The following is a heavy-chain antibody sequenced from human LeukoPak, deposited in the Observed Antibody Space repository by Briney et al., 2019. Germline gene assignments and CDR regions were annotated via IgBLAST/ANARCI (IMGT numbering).Heavy chain of an antibody. J-gene: IGHJ4*02. CDR2: ISSSSSTI. CDR3: ARDPPADYYDSSGY. V-gene: IGHV3-48*01. CDR1: GFTFSSYS. D-gene: IGHD3-22*01. Sequence: GGSLRLSCAASGFTFSSYSMNWVRQAPGKGLEWVSYISSSSSTIYYADSVKGRFTISRDNAKNSLYLQMNSLRAEDTAVYYCARDPPADYYDSSGYWGQGTLVTVSS.